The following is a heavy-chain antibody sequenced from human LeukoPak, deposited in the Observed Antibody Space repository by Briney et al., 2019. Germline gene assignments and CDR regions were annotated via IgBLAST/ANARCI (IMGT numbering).Heavy chain of an antibody. J-gene: IGHJ4*02. CDR1: GFTFSDYY. V-gene: IGHV3-11*06. D-gene: IGHD3-3*01. CDR3: ARGTPAHDFWSGYSSGSFDY. CDR2: ISSSSSYT. Sequence: GGSLRLSCAASGFTFSDYYMSWIRQAPGKGREWVSYISSSSSYTNYADSVKGRFTISRDNAKNSLYLQMNSLRAEDTAVYYCARGTPAHDFWSGYSSGSFDYWGQGTLVTVSS.